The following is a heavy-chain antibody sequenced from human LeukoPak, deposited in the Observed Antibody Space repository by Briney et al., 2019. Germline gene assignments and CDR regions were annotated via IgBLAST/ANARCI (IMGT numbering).Heavy chain of an antibody. CDR1: GFAFKSYS. Sequence: GGSLILSCAASGFAFKSYSMYWVRQGPGKGLEWVASISDASFSINYADSVKGRFTISRDNSKNILYLQMNNLRAEDTAVYCCAKKMGTYRAFDYWGQGTLVTVSS. J-gene: IGHJ4*02. D-gene: IGHD3-16*02. CDR3: AKKMGTYRAFDY. CDR2: ISDASFSI. V-gene: IGHV3-23*01.